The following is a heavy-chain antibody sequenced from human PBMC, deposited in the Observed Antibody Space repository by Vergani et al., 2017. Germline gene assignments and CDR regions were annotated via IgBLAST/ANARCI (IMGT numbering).Heavy chain of an antibody. CDR2: ISAYNGNT. CDR1: GYTFTSYG. J-gene: IGHJ6*03. CDR3: ARGGVTSSGCYLANNYYYYYMDV. D-gene: IGHD6-19*01. Sequence: QVQLVQSGAEVKKPGASVKVSCKASGYTFTSYGISWVRQAPGQGLEWMGWISAYNGNTNYAQKLQGRVTMTTDTSTSIAYMELRSLRSYDTAVYYCARGGVTSSGCYLANNYYYYYMDVWGKGTTVTVSS. V-gene: IGHV1-18*01.